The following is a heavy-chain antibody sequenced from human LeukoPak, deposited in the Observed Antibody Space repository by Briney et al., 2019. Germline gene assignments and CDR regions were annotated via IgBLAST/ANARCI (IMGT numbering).Heavy chain of an antibody. V-gene: IGHV3-30*04. CDR1: GFTFSSYA. Sequence: PGRSLRLSCAASGFTFSSYAMHWVRQAPGKGLEWVAVISYDGSNKYYEDSVKGRFTISRDNSKNTLYLQMNSLRAEDTAVYYYARGSRYSSGWYDAFDIWGQGTMVTVSS. CDR2: ISYDGSNK. J-gene: IGHJ3*02. D-gene: IGHD6-19*01. CDR3: ARGSRYSSGWYDAFDI.